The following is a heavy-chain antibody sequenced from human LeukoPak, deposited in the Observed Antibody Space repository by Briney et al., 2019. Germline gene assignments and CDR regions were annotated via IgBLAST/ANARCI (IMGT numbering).Heavy chain of an antibody. CDR3: AGCVVPAANEYYFDY. D-gene: IGHD2-2*01. J-gene: IGHJ4*02. Sequence: ASVKVSCKASGYTFTSYAMNWVRQAPGQGLEWMGWINTNTGNPTYAQGFTGRFVFSLDTSVSTAYLQISSLKAEDTAVYYCAGCVVPAANEYYFDYWGQGTLVTVSS. CDR1: GYTFTSYA. CDR2: INTNTGNP. V-gene: IGHV7-4-1*02.